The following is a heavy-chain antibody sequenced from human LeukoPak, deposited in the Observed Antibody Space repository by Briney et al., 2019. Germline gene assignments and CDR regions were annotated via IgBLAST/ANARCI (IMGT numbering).Heavy chain of an antibody. Sequence: GGSLRLSCAASGFTFSSYAMTWVRQAPGKGLEWVSSIGGSDISTYYADSAKGRFSISRDNSKNTLYLQMNSLRAVDTAVYYCAKDKVSRGYFDYWGQGTLVTVSS. J-gene: IGHJ4*02. CDR1: GFTFSSYA. V-gene: IGHV3-23*01. CDR2: IGGSDIST. CDR3: AKDKVSRGYFDY. D-gene: IGHD1-26*01.